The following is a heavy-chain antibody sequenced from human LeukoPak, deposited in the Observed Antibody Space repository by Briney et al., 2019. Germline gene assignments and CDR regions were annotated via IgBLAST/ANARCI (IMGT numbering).Heavy chain of an antibody. Sequence: ASVTVSCKASGYTFTSYYMHWVRQAPGQGLEWMGLINPSGGSTIYAQKFQGRVTMTRDTSTSTVYMELSSLRSEDTAVYYCAGENTMVRGPRGWFDPWGQGTLVTVSS. D-gene: IGHD3-10*01. CDR1: GYTFTSYY. CDR2: INPSGGST. CDR3: AGENTMVRGPRGWFDP. J-gene: IGHJ5*02. V-gene: IGHV1-46*01.